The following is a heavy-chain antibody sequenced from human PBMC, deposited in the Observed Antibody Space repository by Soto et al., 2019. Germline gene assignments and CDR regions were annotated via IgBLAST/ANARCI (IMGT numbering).Heavy chain of an antibody. CDR1: GFTFRRDA. V-gene: IGHV3-23*01. CDR2: ISGSGGTT. CDR3: AKDLYDYDYYYYMDV. Sequence: PGGSLRLSCAASGFTFRRDAMSWVRQAPGKGLEWVSTISGSGGTTYYADSVKGRFTISRDNSKNTLYLQMNSLRAEDTAVYYCAKDLYDYDYYYYMDVWGKGTTVTVSS. J-gene: IGHJ6*03. D-gene: IGHD3-16*01.